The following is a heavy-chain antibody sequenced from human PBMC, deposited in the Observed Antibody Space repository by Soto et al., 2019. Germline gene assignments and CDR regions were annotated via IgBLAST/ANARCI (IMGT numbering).Heavy chain of an antibody. Sequence: VASVKVSCKASGYTFTDYYLHWVRQAPGQGLEWMGSINPKSGGTTYAQKFQGRVTMTRDTSISTAYMELSRLRSDDTAVYYCARDNDTSWYRNYFDYWGQGTLVTVSS. CDR3: ARDNDTSWYRNYFDY. CDR2: INPKSGGT. D-gene: IGHD6-13*01. J-gene: IGHJ4*02. CDR1: GYTFTDYY. V-gene: IGHV1-2*02.